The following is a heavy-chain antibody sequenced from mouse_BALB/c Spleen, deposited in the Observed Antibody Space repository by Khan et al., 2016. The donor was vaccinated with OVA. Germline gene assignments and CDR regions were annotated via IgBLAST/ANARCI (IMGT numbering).Heavy chain of an antibody. V-gene: IGHV5-6*01. Sequence: EVELVESGGDLVRPGGSLKLSCAASGFTFSSYSMSWVRQTPDKRLEWVATISSGDDYTYYPDSVKGQITITRDTAKNTLYLHLSSLTSEDIAIYYCAGHLTGSFAYWGQGTLVTVSA. CDR1: GFTFSSYS. CDR2: ISSGDDYT. CDR3: AGHLTGSFAY. J-gene: IGHJ3*01.